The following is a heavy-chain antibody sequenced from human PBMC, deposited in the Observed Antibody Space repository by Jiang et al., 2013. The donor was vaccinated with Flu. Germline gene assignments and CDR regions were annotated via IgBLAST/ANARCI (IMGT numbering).Heavy chain of an antibody. CDR3: ARRDRVGASYFDY. CDR2: IYPGDSDT. V-gene: IGHV5-51*03. D-gene: IGHD1-26*01. CDR1: GYTLLDYW. J-gene: IGHJ4*02. Sequence: GAEVKKPGESLKISCKLSGYTLLDYWIVWVRQMPGKGLEWMGIIYPGDSDTRYSPSFEGQVTISVDMSITTAYLQWSGLKASDTAMYYCARRDRVGASYFDYWGQGTLVTVSS.